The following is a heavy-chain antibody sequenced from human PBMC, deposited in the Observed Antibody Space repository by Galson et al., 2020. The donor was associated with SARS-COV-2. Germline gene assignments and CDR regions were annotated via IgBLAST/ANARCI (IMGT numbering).Heavy chain of an antibody. V-gene: IGHV1-69*01. CDR3: ARAPEYSPYTWFDS. CDR1: GGTFNTDS. D-gene: IGHD2-21*01. Sequence: PGGSLRLSCKASGGTFNTDSISWVRQAPGQGLEWLGGFIPIFGAAKNAQKFQGRVTISADESTRTVYMELSTLRSEDTAVYYCARAPEYSPYTWFDSWGQGTLVTVSS. J-gene: IGHJ5*01. CDR2: FIPIFGAA.